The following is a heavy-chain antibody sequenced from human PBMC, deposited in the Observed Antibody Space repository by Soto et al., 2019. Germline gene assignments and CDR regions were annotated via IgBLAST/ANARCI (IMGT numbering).Heavy chain of an antibody. D-gene: IGHD5-12*01. V-gene: IGHV1-18*01. CDR1: GYTFINYG. CDR2: ISTYNGNT. CDR3: GRVSGSGYYSWGY. J-gene: IGHJ4*02. Sequence: QVQLVQSGAEVKKPGASVKVSCKASGYTFINYGISWVRQAPGQGLEWMGWISTYNGNTNYAQKLQGRVTMTTDTSTSTASMDLRSLRSDDTAVYYCGRVSGSGYYSWGYWGQGTLVTVSS.